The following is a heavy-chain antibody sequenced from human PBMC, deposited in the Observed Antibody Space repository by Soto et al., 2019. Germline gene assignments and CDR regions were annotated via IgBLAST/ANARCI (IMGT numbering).Heavy chain of an antibody. Sequence: QVQLVQSGAEVKKPGASVKVSCKASGYTFTGYYMHWVREAPGQGLEWMGWINPNSGGTYYAQKFQGWVTMTRDTSISTAYMELSRLRSDDTAVYYYAREGYCYDSSGHPLDYWLQGTLVTVSS. CDR2: INPNSGGT. CDR1: GYTFTGYY. V-gene: IGHV1-2*04. D-gene: IGHD3-22*01. J-gene: IGHJ4*02. CDR3: AREGYCYDSSGHPLDY.